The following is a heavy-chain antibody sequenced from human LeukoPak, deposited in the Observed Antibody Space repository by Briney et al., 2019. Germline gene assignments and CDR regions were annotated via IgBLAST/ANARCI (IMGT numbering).Heavy chain of an antibody. CDR1: GGTFSSYA. V-gene: IGHV1-69*05. D-gene: IGHD3-3*01. Sequence: ASVKVSCKASGGTFSSYAISWVRQAPGQGLEWMGRIIPIFGTANYAQKFQGRVTITTDESTSTAYMELSSLRSEDTAVYYCATNNVTIYYYYMDVWGKGTTVTVSS. CDR3: ATNNVTIYYYYMDV. CDR2: IIPIFGTA. J-gene: IGHJ6*03.